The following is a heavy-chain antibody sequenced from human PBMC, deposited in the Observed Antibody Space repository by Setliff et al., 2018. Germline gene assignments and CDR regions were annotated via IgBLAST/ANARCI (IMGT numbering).Heavy chain of an antibody. J-gene: IGHJ4*02. D-gene: IGHD5-12*01. V-gene: IGHV5-51*01. CDR1: GYSFSRHW. CDR2: IYPGDSET. Sequence: GESLKISCKGSGYSFSRHWIGWVRQKPGKGLEWVGIIYPGDSETRYSPSFQGQVTMSADKSITTAYLQWSSLKASDTAIYYCARHRVGNSGYAIPILDFWGQGALVTVSS. CDR3: ARHRVGNSGYAIPILDF.